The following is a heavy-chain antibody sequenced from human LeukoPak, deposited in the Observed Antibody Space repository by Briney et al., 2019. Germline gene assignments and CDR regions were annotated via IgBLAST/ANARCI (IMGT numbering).Heavy chain of an antibody. CDR1: GGSISSYY. Sequence: KASETLFLTCTVSGGSISSYYWSWIRQPPGKGLEWIGYIYYSGSTNHNPSLKSRVTISVDTSKNQFSLKLSSVTAADTAVYYCAGTYYDFWSGYSGFDYWGQGTLVTVSS. J-gene: IGHJ4*02. CDR3: AGTYYDFWSGYSGFDY. CDR2: IYYSGST. D-gene: IGHD3-3*01. V-gene: IGHV4-59*08.